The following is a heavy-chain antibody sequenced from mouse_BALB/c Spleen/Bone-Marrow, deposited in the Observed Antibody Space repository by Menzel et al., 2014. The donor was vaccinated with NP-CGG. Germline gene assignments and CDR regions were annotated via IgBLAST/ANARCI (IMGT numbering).Heavy chain of an antibody. CDR3: ARPGDSSGYGFAY. CDR1: GFTFRSYG. Sequence: LVESGPELVKPGALVKISCKASGFTFRSYGINWVKRRPGQGLEWIGWIYPGDGSTKYNEKFKGKATLTADKSSSTAYMQLSSLTSDNAAVYFCARPGDSSGYGFAYWGQGTLVTVSA. CDR2: IYPGDGST. V-gene: IGHV1S33*01. D-gene: IGHD3-2*01. J-gene: IGHJ3*01.